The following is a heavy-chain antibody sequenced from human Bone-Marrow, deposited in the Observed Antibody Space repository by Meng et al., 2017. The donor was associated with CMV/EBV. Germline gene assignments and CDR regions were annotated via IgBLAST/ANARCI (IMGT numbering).Heavy chain of an antibody. CDR1: GGTFSSYA. CDR2: IIPIFGTA. Sequence: SSVKVSCKASGGTFSSYAISWVRQAPGQGLEWMGGIIPIFGTANYAQKFQGRVTITTDESTSTAYMELSSLRSEDTAVYYCARDGTGERYYCYGMDDWGQGTTVTVSS. CDR3: ARDGTGERYYCYGMDD. D-gene: IGHD7-27*01. J-gene: IGHJ6*02. V-gene: IGHV1-69*05.